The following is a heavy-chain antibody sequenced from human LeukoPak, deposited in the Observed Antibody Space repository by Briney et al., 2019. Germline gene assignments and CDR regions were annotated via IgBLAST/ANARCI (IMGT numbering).Heavy chain of an antibody. CDR3: ARATAMVHDAFDI. J-gene: IGHJ3*02. Sequence: ASVKVSCKASGGTFSSYAISWVRQAPGQGLEWMGGIIPIFGTANYAQKFQGRVMITADESTSTAYMELSSLRSEDTAVYYCARATAMVHDAFDIWGQGTMVTVSS. CDR2: IIPIFGTA. V-gene: IGHV1-69*13. CDR1: GGTFSSYA. D-gene: IGHD5-18*01.